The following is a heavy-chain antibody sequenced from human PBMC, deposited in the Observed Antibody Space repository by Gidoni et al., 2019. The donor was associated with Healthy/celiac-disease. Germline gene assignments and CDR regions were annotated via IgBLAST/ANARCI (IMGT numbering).Heavy chain of an antibody. V-gene: IGHV1-2*04. CDR1: GSTFTGYY. CDR2: INPNSGGT. Sequence: QVQLVQSGAAVKKPGASVKVSCTASGSTFTGYYMHWVRQAPGQGLEWMGWINPNSGGTNYAQKFQGWVTMTRDTSISTAYMELGRLRSDDTAVYYCARMPVNIGSYYNSDGMDVWGQGTTVTVSS. D-gene: IGHD3-10*01. CDR3: ARMPVNIGSYYNSDGMDV. J-gene: IGHJ6*02.